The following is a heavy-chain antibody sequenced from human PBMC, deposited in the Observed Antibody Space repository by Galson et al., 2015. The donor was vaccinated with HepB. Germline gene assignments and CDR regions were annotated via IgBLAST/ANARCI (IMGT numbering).Heavy chain of an antibody. J-gene: IGHJ4*02. D-gene: IGHD4-11*01. CDR3: TRHGDYISPGFFDY. CDR1: GFTFGGSA. CDR2: IRSKTNNYAT. V-gene: IGHV3-73*01. Sequence: SLRLSCAASGFTFGGSAMNWVRQASGRGLEWVGRIRSKTNNYATTYAASVKGRFTISRDDSKNTASLEMNSLKTEDTAVYYCTRHGDYISPGFFDYWGQGILVTVSS.